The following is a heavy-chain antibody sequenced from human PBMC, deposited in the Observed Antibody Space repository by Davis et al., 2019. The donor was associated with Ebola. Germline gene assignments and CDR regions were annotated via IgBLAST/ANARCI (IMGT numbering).Heavy chain of an antibody. CDR1: VGTFISYV. J-gene: IGHJ4*02. V-gene: IGHV1-69*13. CDR2: IIPIFGTT. CDR3: ARGHSSGWYLPFDY. D-gene: IGHD6-19*01. Sequence: ASSVTVSCQASVGTFISYVTSWVRQAPGQGLEWMGGIIPIFGTTNYAQKFQGRVTITADESTSTAYMELSSLRSEDTAVYYCARGHSSGWYLPFDYWGQGTLVTVSS.